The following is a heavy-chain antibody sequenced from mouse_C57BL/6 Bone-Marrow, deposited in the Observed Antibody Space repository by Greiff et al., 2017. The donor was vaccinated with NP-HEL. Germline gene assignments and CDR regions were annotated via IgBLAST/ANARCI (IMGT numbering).Heavy chain of an antibody. CDR2: IRSGGSYT. CDR3: ASPCDYDVAWFAY. J-gene: IGHJ3*01. V-gene: IGHV5-6*01. CDR1: GFTFSSYG. D-gene: IGHD2-4*01. Sequence: EVKVVESGGDLVKPGGSLKLSCAASGFTFSSYGMSWVRQTPDKRLEWVATIRSGGSYTYYPDSVKGRFTISRDNAKNTLYLQMSSLKSEDTAMYYCASPCDYDVAWFAYWGQGTLVTVSA.